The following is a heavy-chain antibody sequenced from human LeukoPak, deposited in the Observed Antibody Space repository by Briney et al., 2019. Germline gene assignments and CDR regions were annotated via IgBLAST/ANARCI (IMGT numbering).Heavy chain of an antibody. D-gene: IGHD2-2*01. CDR1: GDSISSSNYY. CDR3: ARPSGVVVPNYYMDV. V-gene: IGHV4-39*01. J-gene: IGHJ6*03. CDR2: IYYSGST. Sequence: SGSLSLTCTVPGDSISSSNYYWGSISQPPGKGPECIASIYYSGSTYYNPSLKSRVTISVDTSKNQFSLKLSSVTAADTAVYYCARPSGVVVPNYYMDVWGKGTTVTVSS.